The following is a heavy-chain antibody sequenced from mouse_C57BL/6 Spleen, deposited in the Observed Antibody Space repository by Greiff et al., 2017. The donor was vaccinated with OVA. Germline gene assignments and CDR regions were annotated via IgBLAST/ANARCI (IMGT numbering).Heavy chain of an antibody. J-gene: IGHJ4*01. D-gene: IGHD2-4*01. CDR2: IHPSDSDN. Sequence: VQLQQPGADLVKPGASVKVSCKASGYTFTSYCMHWVKQRPGQGLEWIVRIHPSDSDNNYNQKFKGKATLTVDNSSSTAYMQLSSLTSEDSAVYYCAPSDYDYEKDAMDYWGQGTSVTVSS. V-gene: IGHV1-74*01. CDR1: GYTFTSYC. CDR3: APSDYDYEKDAMDY.